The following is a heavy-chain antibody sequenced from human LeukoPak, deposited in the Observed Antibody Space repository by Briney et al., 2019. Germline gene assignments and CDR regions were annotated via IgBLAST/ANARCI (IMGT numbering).Heavy chain of an antibody. CDR3: AREILGGFNPGAY. V-gene: IGHV4-4*02. Sequence: SETLCLTCTVSLDSTTSNFWSWVRQPPGKGLEWIGEIHRSGSPNYNPSLQSRVTISIDRSRNQIALELSSVTAADTAVYYCAREILGGFNPGAYWGQGTLVTVSS. J-gene: IGHJ4*02. CDR2: IHRSGSP. CDR1: LDSTTSNF. D-gene: IGHD1-14*01.